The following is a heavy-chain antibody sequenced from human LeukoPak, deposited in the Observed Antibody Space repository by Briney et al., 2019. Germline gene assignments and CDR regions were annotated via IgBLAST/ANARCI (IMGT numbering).Heavy chain of an antibody. J-gene: IGHJ4*02. CDR1: GGSISSAGYY. CDR3: ARVPYDFWSGYSYYFDY. Sequence: SETLSLTCTVSGGSISSAGYYWSWIRQHPGKGLEWIGYIYYSGSTYYNPSLKSRVIISVDTSKNQFSLKLSSVTAADTAVYYCARVPYDFWSGYSYYFDYWGQGTLVTVSS. V-gene: IGHV4-31*03. D-gene: IGHD3-3*01. CDR2: IYYSGST.